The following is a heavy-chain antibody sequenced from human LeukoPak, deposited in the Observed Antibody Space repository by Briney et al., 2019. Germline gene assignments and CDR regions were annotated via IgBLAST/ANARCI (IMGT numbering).Heavy chain of an antibody. Sequence: ASVKVSCKASGGTFSSYAISWVRQAPGQGLEWMGRIIPIFGIANYAQKFQGRVTITADKSTSTAYMELSSLRSEGTAVYYCARDKPGGYHGDYRAPFDYWGQGTLVTVSS. J-gene: IGHJ4*02. D-gene: IGHD4-17*01. CDR3: ARDKPGGYHGDYRAPFDY. V-gene: IGHV1-69*04. CDR1: GGTFSSYA. CDR2: IIPIFGIA.